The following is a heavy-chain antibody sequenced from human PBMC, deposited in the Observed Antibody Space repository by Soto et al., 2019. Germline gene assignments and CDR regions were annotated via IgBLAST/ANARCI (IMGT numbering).Heavy chain of an antibody. CDR1: GFTFSNAW. V-gene: IGHV3-15*07. CDR3: TTAYNWNRRWDYYYYGMDV. D-gene: IGHD1-20*01. J-gene: IGHJ6*02. CDR2: IKSKTDGGTT. Sequence: PGGSLRLSCAASGFTFSNAWMNWVRQAPGKGLEWVGRIKSKTDGGTTDYAAPVKGRFTISRDDSKNTLYLQMNSLKTEDTAVYYCTTAYNWNRRWDYYYYGMDVWGQGTTVTVSS.